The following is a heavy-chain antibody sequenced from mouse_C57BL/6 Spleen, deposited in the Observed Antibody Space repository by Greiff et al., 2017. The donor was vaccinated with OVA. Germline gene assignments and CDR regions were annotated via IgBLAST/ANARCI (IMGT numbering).Heavy chain of an antibody. CDR3: TRATVVPYAMDY. V-gene: IGHV14-1*01. D-gene: IGHD1-1*01. CDR1: GFNIKDYY. J-gene: IGHJ4*01. CDR2: IDPADGDT. Sequence: EVQLVESGAELVRPGASVKLSCTASGFNIKDYYMHWVKQRPEQGLEWIGRIDPADGDTEYAPKFPGKATMTADTASNTAYLQLSSLTSEDTAVYYCTRATVVPYAMDYWGQGTSVTVSS.